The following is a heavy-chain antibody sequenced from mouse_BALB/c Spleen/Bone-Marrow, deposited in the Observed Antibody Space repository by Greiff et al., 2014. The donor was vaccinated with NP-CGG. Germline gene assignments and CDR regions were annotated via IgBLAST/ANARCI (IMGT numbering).Heavy chain of an antibody. J-gene: IGHJ2*01. CDR2: IAPGSGST. V-gene: IGHV1S41*01. D-gene: IGHD2-14*01. CDR1: GYTFTSYW. CDR3: ARREVRREGYYFDH. Sequence: DLVKPGASVKLSCKASGYTFTSYWINWVKQRPGQGLEWIGRIAPGSGSTYYNEMFKGKATLTVDTSSSTAYIQLSSLSSEDSAVYFCARREVRREGYYFDHWGQGTTLTVSS.